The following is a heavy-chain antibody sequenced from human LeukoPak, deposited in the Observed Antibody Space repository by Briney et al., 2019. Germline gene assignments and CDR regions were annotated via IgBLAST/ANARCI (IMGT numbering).Heavy chain of an antibody. Sequence: KSSETLSLTCTVSGGSISSSSYYWGWIRQPLGKGLEWIGSGYYSGSTYYNPSLKSRVNISVDTSKNQFSLKRRSVTAADTAVYYCARHLTWYLDLWGRGTLVSVSS. V-gene: IGHV4-39*01. CDR2: GYYSGST. D-gene: IGHD3-10*01. CDR1: GGSISSSSYY. J-gene: IGHJ2*01. CDR3: ARHLTWYLDL.